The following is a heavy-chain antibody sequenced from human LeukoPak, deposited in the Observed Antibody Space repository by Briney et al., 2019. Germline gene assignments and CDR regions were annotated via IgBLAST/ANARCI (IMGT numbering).Heavy chain of an antibody. J-gene: IGHJ6*03. Sequence: GGSLRLSCVASGLTFNNYAMSWVRPPPGRGLGWVSAVNGGGGFTDYADSAKGLFNISRDNPKNTLYLQMYSLRAEDTALYYCAKSGVGDSLYYYYIDVWGKGTTVVVSS. V-gene: IGHV3-23*01. D-gene: IGHD1-26*01. CDR1: GLTFNNYA. CDR2: VNGGGGFT. CDR3: AKSGVGDSLYYYYIDV.